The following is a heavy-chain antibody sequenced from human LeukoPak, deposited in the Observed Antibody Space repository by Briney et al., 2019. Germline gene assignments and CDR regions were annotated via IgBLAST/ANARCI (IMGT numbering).Heavy chain of an antibody. CDR2: IWYDGSKK. V-gene: IGHV3-33*08. CDR3: ARDPYDSSWGLCYFDY. D-gene: IGHD3-22*01. J-gene: IGHJ4*02. Sequence: LSLTCDVSGGSISSTNWWTWVRQAPGKGLEWVALIWYDGSKKNYADSVKGRFTISRDDSKNTLYLQMNSLRAEDTAVYYCARDPYDSSWGLCYFDYWGQGNLVTVSS. CDR1: GGSISSTN.